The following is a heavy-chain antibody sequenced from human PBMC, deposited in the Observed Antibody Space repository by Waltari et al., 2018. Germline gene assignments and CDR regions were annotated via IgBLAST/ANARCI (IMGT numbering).Heavy chain of an antibody. CDR2: INGNGKK. V-gene: IGHV1-3*01. J-gene: IGHJ3*02. D-gene: IGHD1-26*01. Sequence: QVQLVQSGAEMRKPGASVKVSCKASGYTFTDYTMHWVRQAPGQRLEWMGWINGNGKKKCSQKFQGRVTITRDTSASTAYMDLSSLTSEDTGVYYCARYSGDYQDAFDIWGQGTMVTISS. CDR1: GYTFTDYT. CDR3: ARYSGDYQDAFDI.